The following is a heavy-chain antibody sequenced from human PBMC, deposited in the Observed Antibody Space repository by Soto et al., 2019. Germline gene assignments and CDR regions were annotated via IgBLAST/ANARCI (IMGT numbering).Heavy chain of an antibody. CDR2: ISAYNGNT. J-gene: IGHJ4*02. D-gene: IGHD3-3*01. V-gene: IGHV1-18*01. CDR1: GYTFTSYG. CDR3: ATAPYYDFWSGYYDDY. Sequence: ASVKVSCKASGYTFTSYGISWVRQAPGQGLEWMGWISAYNGNTNYAQKLQGRVTMTTDTSTSTAYMELRSLRSDDTAVYYCATAPYYDFWSGYYDDYWGQGTLVTVSS.